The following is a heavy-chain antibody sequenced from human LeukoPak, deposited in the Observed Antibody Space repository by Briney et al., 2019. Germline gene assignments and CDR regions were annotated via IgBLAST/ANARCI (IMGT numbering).Heavy chain of an antibody. V-gene: IGHV4-39*01. CDR1: GGSISSGSSH. J-gene: IGHJ4*02. CDR2: IFYSGSP. CDR3: ARVLDCSGGSCYPMDC. D-gene: IGHD2-15*01. Sequence: SETLSLTCTVSGGSISSGSSHWGWIRQPPGKGLEWIGSIFYSGSPYYNPSLKSRVTISVDTSKNQFSLRLSSVTAADTAVYYCARVLDCSGGSCYPMDCWGQGTLVTVSS.